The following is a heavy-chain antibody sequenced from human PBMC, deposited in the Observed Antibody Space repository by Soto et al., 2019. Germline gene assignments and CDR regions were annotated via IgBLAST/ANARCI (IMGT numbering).Heavy chain of an antibody. CDR3: ARDTDGLHY. CDR1: GLIFSNYK. V-gene: IGHV3-74*01. J-gene: IGHJ4*02. CDR2: INTDGSII. Sequence: EVRLVESGGGLVQPGGSLRLSCEASGLIFSNYKMHWVRQGPGKGLVWVSRINTDGSIIDYADSVKGRFTVSRDNAKNTLYLQMNSLRADDTAVYYCARDTDGLHYWGQGTLVTVSS.